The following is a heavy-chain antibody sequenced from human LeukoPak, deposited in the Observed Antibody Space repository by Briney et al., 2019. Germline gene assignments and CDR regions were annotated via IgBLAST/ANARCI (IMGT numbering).Heavy chain of an antibody. CDR3: ARRGKVPIFWLDNWFDP. Sequence: ASVKVSCKTSGDTFTTHGIHWVRQAPGQGLEWMGWINAGNGNTKYSQKFQGRVTITRDTSASTAYMELSSLRSEDTAVYYCARRGKVPIFWLDNWFDPWGQGTLVTVSS. D-gene: IGHD3-9*01. J-gene: IGHJ5*02. V-gene: IGHV1-3*01. CDR1: GDTFTTHG. CDR2: INAGNGNT.